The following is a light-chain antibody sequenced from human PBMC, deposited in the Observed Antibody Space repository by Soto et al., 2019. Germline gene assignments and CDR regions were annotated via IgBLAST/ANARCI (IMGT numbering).Light chain of an antibody. CDR3: AAWDDMSGYV. CDR2: DVT. Sequence: QSVLTQPGSVSGSPGQSITISCTGTGSDIGAYNYVSWYQQHPGKAPKLVIFDVTNRPSGVSTRFSGSLSGTSASLAISGLRSEDEADYYCAAWDDMSGYVFGTGTKVTVL. CDR1: GSDIGAYNY. V-gene: IGLV2-14*01. J-gene: IGLJ1*01.